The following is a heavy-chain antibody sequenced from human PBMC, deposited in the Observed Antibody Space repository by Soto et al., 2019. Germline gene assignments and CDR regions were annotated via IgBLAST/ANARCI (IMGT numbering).Heavy chain of an antibody. J-gene: IGHJ6*02. CDR3: ARDKLKYYYGSGSYGMDV. D-gene: IGHD3-10*01. CDR2: ISSSGSTI. V-gene: IGHV3-48*03. Sequence: GGSLRLSCAASGFTFSSYEMNWVRQAPGKGLEWVSYISSSGSTIYYADSVKGRFTISRDNAKNSLYLQMNSLRAEDTAVYYCARDKLKYYYGSGSYGMDVWGQGTTVTVSS. CDR1: GFTFSSYE.